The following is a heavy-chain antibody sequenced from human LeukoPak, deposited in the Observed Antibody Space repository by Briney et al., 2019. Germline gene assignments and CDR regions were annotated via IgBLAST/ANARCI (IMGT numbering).Heavy chain of an antibody. CDR3: ARARSGPYGSGSLDAFDI. J-gene: IGHJ3*02. Sequence: SVKVSCKASGYTFTSYAMNWVRQAPGQGLEWMGGIIPMFDTADFAQKFQGRVTITADTSTSTAYMQLSSLRSEDTAVYYCARARSGPYGSGSLDAFDIWGQGTMVTVSS. V-gene: IGHV1-69*06. CDR1: GYTFTSYA. D-gene: IGHD3-10*01. CDR2: IIPMFDTA.